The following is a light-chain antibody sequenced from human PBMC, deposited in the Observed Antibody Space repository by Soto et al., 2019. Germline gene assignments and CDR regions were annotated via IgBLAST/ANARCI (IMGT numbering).Light chain of an antibody. V-gene: IGKV1-5*01. J-gene: IGKJ1*01. CDR3: QHYHSYSWT. CDR1: QSISSW. CDR2: DAS. Sequence: DIQMTQSPSTLSASVGDRVTITCRASQSISSWLAWYQQKPGKAPKLLIYDASSLKSGVPSRFSGSGSGTEFTLTISSLQPDDFATYYCQHYHSYSWTFGQGTKVDIK.